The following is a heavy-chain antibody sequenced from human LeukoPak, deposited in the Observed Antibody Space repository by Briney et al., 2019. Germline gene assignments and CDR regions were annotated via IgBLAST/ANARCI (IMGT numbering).Heavy chain of an antibody. Sequence: ASVKVSCKASRYTFTGYYMHWVRQAPGQGLEWMGWMNPNSGNTGYAQKFQGRVTMTRNTSISTAYMELSSLRSEDTAVYYCARVGYCSSTSCYFTGYYYYGMDVWGQGTTVTVSS. CDR1: RYTFTGYY. J-gene: IGHJ6*02. CDR2: MNPNSGNT. D-gene: IGHD2-2*01. V-gene: IGHV1-8*02. CDR3: ARVGYCSSTSCYFTGYYYYGMDV.